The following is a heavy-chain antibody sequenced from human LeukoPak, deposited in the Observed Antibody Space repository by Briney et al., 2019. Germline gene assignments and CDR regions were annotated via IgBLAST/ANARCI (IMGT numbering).Heavy chain of an antibody. CDR3: ARESYGAAPNGY. J-gene: IGHJ4*02. CDR2: ISSSSSYI. CDR1: GFMLSTYA. V-gene: IGHV3-21*01. D-gene: IGHD2-15*01. Sequence: GGSLRLSCAASGFMLSTYAMSWVRQAPGKGLEWVSAISSSSSYIYYADSVKGRFTISRDNAKNSLYLQMNSLRAEDTAVYYCARESYGAAPNGYWGQGTLVTVSS.